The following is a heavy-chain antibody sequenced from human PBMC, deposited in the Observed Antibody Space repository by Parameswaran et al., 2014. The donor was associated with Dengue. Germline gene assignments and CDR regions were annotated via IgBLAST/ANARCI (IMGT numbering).Heavy chain of an antibody. CDR3: ARGYCSGGSCYSAVFYYYGMDV. Sequence: WVRQAPGQGLEWMGGIIPIFGTANYAQKFQGRVTITADESTSTAYMELSSLRSEDTAVYYCARGYCSGGSCYSAVFYYYGMDVWGQGTTVTVSS. V-gene: IGHV1-69*01. D-gene: IGHD2-15*01. CDR2: IIPIFGTA. J-gene: IGHJ6*02.